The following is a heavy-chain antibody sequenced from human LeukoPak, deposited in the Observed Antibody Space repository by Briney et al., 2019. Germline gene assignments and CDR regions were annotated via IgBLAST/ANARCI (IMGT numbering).Heavy chain of an antibody. D-gene: IGHD5-12*01. CDR1: GFTFSSYG. CDR3: ARDPRRDGYNLSWFDP. V-gene: IGHV3-33*01. J-gene: IGHJ5*02. CDR2: IWYDGSNK. Sequence: PGGSLRLSCAASGFTFSSYGMHWVRQAPGKGLEWVAVIWYDGSNKYYADSVKGRFTTSRDDSKNTLYLQMHSLRAEDTAVYYCARDPRRDGYNLSWFDPWGQGTLVTVSS.